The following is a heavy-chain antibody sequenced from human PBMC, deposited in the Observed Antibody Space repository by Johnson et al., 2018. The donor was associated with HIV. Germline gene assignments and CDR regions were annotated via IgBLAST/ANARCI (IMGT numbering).Heavy chain of an antibody. CDR3: ARDGGYNFWSGYHYPDAFDI. Sequence: VQLVESGGGLVQPGGSLRLSCAASGFTFSSYWMSWVRQAPGKGLEWVANIKLDGSEKYYVDSVRGRFTISRDNAKNSLYLQMNSLRAEDTAVYYCARDGGYNFWSGYHYPDAFDIWGQGTMVTVSS. J-gene: IGHJ3*02. V-gene: IGHV3-7*01. CDR2: IKLDGSEK. CDR1: GFTFSSYW. D-gene: IGHD3-3*01.